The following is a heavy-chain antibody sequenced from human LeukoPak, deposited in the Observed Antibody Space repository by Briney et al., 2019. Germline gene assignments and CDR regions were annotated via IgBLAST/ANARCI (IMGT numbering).Heavy chain of an antibody. CDR3: GRGSCKKTKQFLSYFDY. Sequence: PGGSLRLSCAASGFTFSSYWMSWVRQAPGKGLEWVANIKQDGSEKYYVDSVKGRFTISRDNARNSLYLQMNSLRAEDTAVYYCGRGSCKKTKQFLSYFDYWAQGPLVTVP. CDR1: GFTFSSYW. CDR2: IKQDGSEK. J-gene: IGHJ4*02. V-gene: IGHV3-7*01. D-gene: IGHD3-3*01.